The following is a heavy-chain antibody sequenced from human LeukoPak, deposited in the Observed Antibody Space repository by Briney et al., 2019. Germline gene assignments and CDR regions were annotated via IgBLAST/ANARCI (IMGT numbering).Heavy chain of an antibody. CDR3: ARGDYGDYGGKPDY. D-gene: IGHD4-17*01. J-gene: IGHJ4*02. V-gene: IGHV1-3*01. Sequence: ASVKVSCKASGYTFTSYALHWVRQAPGQGLEWMGWINAGNGNTKYSQKFQGRVTITRDTSASTAYMELSSLRSEDTAVYYCARGDYGDYGGKPDYWGQGTLVTVSS. CDR1: GYTFTSYA. CDR2: INAGNGNT.